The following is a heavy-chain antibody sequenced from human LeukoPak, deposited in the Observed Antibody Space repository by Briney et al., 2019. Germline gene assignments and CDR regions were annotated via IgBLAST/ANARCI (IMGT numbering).Heavy chain of an antibody. D-gene: IGHD6-13*01. Sequence: SETLSLTCAVYGGSFSGYYWSWIRQPPGKGLEWIGEINHSGSTNYNPSLKSRVTVSVDTSKNQFSLKLSSVTAADTAVYYCAGRLGSSWALGYWGQGTLVTVSS. CDR1: GGSFSGYY. CDR3: AGRLGSSWALGY. CDR2: INHSGST. J-gene: IGHJ4*02. V-gene: IGHV4-34*01.